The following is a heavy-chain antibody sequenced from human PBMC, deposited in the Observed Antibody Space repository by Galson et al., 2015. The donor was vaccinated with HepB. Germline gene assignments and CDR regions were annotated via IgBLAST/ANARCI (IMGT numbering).Heavy chain of an antibody. Sequence: SLRLSCAASGFTFSTYAMHWVRQAPGKGLEWVAIISYDASYKYYADSVKGRFTISRDNSKNTLYLQMNSLRAEDTAVYYCARDQGPVAGPPIIDYWGQGTLVTVSS. CDR2: ISYDASYK. J-gene: IGHJ4*02. CDR1: GFTFSTYA. V-gene: IGHV3-30*04. D-gene: IGHD6-19*01. CDR3: ARDQGPVAGPPIIDY.